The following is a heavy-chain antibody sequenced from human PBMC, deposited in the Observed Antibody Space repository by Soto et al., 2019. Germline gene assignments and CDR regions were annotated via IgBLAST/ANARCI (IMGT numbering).Heavy chain of an antibody. V-gene: IGHV4-34*01. CDR1: GGSFSGYY. D-gene: IGHD6-19*01. CDR2: INHSGST. CDR3: ARYSGYSSGRRNWFDP. J-gene: IGHJ5*02. Sequence: SSETLSLTCAVYGGSFSGYYWSWIRQPPGKGLEWIEEINHSGSTNYNPSLKSRVTISVDTSKNQFSLKLSSVTAADTAVYYCARYSGYSSGRRNWFDPWGQGTLVTVSS.